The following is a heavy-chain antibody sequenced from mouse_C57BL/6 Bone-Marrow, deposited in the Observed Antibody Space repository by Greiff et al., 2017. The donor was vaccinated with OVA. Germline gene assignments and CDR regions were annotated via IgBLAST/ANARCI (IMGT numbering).Heavy chain of an antibody. V-gene: IGHV1-53*01. Sequence: VKLQQPGTELVKPGASVKLSCKASGYTFTSYWMHWVKQRPGQGLEWIGNINPSNGGTNYNEKFKSKATLTVDKSSSTAYMQLSSLTSEDSAVYYCARIYYGNYWYFDVWGTGTTVTVSS. CDR1: GYTFTSYW. J-gene: IGHJ1*03. D-gene: IGHD2-1*01. CDR3: ARIYYGNYWYFDV. CDR2: INPSNGGT.